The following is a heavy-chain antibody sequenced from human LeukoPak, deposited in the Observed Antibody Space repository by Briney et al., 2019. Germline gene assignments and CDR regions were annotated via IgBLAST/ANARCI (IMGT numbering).Heavy chain of an antibody. V-gene: IGHV1-46*01. CDR2: INPSDGST. CDR1: GYTYSIYF. J-gene: IGHJ3*02. D-gene: IGHD3-10*01. CDR3: ARGYEMVRGVIGSHAFDM. Sequence: ASVKVSCKASGYTYSIYFLHWARQAPGQGLEWMGIINPSDGSTLYAQRFQGRVTMTRDTSTGTGYMQLSSLTSEDTAVYYCARGYEMVRGVIGSHAFDMWGQGTLVTVSS.